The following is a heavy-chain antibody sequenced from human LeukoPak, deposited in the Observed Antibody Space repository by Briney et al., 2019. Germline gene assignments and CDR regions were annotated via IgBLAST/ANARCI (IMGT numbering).Heavy chain of an antibody. CDR3: ARDFVAANTYYYYYYMDV. D-gene: IGHD6-6*01. CDR1: GYTFTGYY. CDR2: INPHSGGT. V-gene: IGHV1-2*02. Sequence: ASVKVSCKASGYTFTGYYIHWVRQAPGQGLEWMGWINPHSGGTNYAQKFQGGVTMTRDTSITTAYMELSSLRSDDTAVYYCARDFVAANTYYYYYYMDVWGKGTTVTISS. J-gene: IGHJ6*03.